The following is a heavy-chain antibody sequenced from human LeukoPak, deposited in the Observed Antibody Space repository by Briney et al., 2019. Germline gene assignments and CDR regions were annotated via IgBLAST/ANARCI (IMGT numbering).Heavy chain of an antibody. CDR3: ARSKAAAMVDY. J-gene: IGHJ4*02. CDR2: INPNSGGT. CDR1: GYTFTGYY. V-gene: IGHV1-2*06. Sequence: AAVKVSCKASGYTFTGYYMHWVRQAPGQGLEWMGRINPNSGGTNYARKFQGRVTMTRDTSISTAYMELSRLRSDDTAVYYCARSKAAAMVDYWGQGTLVTVSS. D-gene: IGHD2-2*01.